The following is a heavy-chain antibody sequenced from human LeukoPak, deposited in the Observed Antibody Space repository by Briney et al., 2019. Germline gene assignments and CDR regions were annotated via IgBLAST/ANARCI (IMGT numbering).Heavy chain of an antibody. CDR2: IKQDGSEK. CDR3: ARGAYCSGGSCYDYYYYYMDV. CDR1: GFTFSSYW. Sequence: GGSLRLSCAASGFTFSSYWMSWVRQAPGKGLEWVANIKQDGSEKYYVDSVKGRFTISRDNAKNSLYLQMNSLRAEDTAVYYCARGAYCSGGSCYDYYYYYMDVWGKGTTVTISS. V-gene: IGHV3-7*03. J-gene: IGHJ6*03. D-gene: IGHD2-15*01.